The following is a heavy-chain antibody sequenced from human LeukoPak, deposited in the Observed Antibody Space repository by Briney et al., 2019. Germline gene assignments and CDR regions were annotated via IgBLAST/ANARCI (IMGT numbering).Heavy chain of an antibody. V-gene: IGHV1-46*01. CDR3: ARGRYYGFSGDR. CDR1: GYTFTSYY. J-gene: IGHJ5*02. CDR2: ITPSGGTT. D-gene: IGHD3-10*01. Sequence: ASVTVSCKASGYTFTSYYMHWGRQARGQGHEWLGIITPSGGTTSYAHKFQGRVTMTRDTSTSTVYMELSSLRSEDTAVYYCARGRYYGFSGDRWGQGTLVTVSS.